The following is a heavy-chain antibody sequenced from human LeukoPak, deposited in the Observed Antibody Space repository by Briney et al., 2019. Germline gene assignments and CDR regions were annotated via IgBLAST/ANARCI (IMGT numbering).Heavy chain of an antibody. CDR1: GYTLTETS. D-gene: IGHD5-18*01. J-gene: IGHJ4*02. Sequence: ASVKVSCKVSGYTLTETSLHWVRQAPGQGLEWMGGFDREDGGTMYAQKFQGRVTMTEDTSTDTAFMELSSLRSEDTAVYYCATVGYSYGAFDYWGQGTLVIVSS. CDR3: ATVGYSYGAFDY. V-gene: IGHV1-24*01. CDR2: FDREDGGT.